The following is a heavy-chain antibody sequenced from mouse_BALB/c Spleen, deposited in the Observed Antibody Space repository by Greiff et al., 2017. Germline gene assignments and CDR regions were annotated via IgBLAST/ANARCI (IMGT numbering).Heavy chain of an antibody. Sequence: EVKLMESGGGLVQPGGSLKLSCAASGFTFSSYGMSWVRQTPDKRLELVATINSNGGSTYYPDSVKSRFTISRDNAKNTLYLQMSSLKSEDTAMYYCARDDYSAWFAYWGQGTLVTVSA. CDR3: ARDDYSAWFAY. D-gene: IGHD2-4*01. J-gene: IGHJ3*01. V-gene: IGHV5-6-3*01. CDR1: GFTFSSYG. CDR2: INSNGGST.